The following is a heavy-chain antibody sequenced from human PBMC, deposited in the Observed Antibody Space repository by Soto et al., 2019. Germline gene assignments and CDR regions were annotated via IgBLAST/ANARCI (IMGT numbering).Heavy chain of an antibody. CDR1: GGSISSDRW. J-gene: IGHJ5*02. CDR2: IHDSGST. V-gene: IGHV4-4*02. Sequence: QVKLQESGPGLEKPSGTLSLTCAVSGGSISSDRWLTWVRQAPGKGLEWIGEIHDSGSTNYNLSLKSRVTISIDKSKNQFSLEMTSVTAADTAIYYCAGQWAAGYGAFEPWGQGTLVTVSS. CDR3: AGQWAAGYGAFEP. D-gene: IGHD3-9*01.